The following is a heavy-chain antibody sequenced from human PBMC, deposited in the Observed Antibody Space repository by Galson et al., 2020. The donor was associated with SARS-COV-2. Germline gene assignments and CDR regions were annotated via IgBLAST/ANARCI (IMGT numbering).Heavy chain of an antibody. Sequence: GESLKISCAASGFTVSSNYMSWVRQAPGKGLEWVSVIYSGGSTYNADSVRGRFTISRDNSKNTQYLQMNSLTDEDTAVYYFARDAAYGGMDVWGQGTTVTVSS. CDR2: IYSGGST. J-gene: IGHJ6*02. CDR3: ARDAAYGGMDV. CDR1: GFTVSSNY. D-gene: IGHD2-21*01. V-gene: IGHV3-66*01.